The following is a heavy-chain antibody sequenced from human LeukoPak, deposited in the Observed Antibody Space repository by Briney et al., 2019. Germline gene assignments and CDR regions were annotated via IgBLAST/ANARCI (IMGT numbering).Heavy chain of an antibody. CDR2: IRCDGTNE. V-gene: IGHV3-30*02. CDR1: GFTFIDSG. J-gene: IGHJ4*02. CDR3: ARGTSSPGYFDL. Sequence: GGSLRLSCAASGFTFIDSGMNWVRQAPGKGLEWLTFIRCDGTNEYFADSVKGRFTISRDNSQKKLFLQMNNLRPDDTALYYCARGTSSPGYFDLWGQGTQVTVSS. D-gene: IGHD1-26*01.